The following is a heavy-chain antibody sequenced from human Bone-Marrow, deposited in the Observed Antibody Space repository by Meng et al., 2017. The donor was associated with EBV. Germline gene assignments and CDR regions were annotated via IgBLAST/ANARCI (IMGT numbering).Heavy chain of an antibody. CDR2: IDVGNANT. Sequence: HAGEEWKRPGASVKVPCTDVGHTSRSDVILWVRHAPGQSLEGMGWIDVGNANTKYSQKFQDRVTITRETFASTVYMELSRLTSEDTAVYYCARRYYDVTGYYYFDFWGQGTLVTVSS. CDR3: ARRYYDVTGYYYFDF. J-gene: IGHJ4*02. CDR1: GHTSRSDV. D-gene: IGHD3-22*01. V-gene: IGHV1-3*01.